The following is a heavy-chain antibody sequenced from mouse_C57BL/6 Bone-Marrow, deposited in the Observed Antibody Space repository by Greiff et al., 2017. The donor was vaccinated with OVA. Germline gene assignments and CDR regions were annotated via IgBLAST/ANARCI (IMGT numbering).Heavy chain of an antibody. CDR1: GYTFTSYW. D-gene: IGHD2-3*01. CDR3: ASDGYYDWYFDV. V-gene: IGHV1-55*01. J-gene: IGHJ1*03. CDR2: LYPGSGST. Sequence: QVQLQQPGAELVKPGASVKMSCKASGYTFTSYWITWVKQRPGQGLEWIGDLYPGSGSTNYNEKFKSKATLTVDTSSSTAYLQLSSLTSEDSAVYYCASDGYYDWYFDVWGTGTTVTVSS.